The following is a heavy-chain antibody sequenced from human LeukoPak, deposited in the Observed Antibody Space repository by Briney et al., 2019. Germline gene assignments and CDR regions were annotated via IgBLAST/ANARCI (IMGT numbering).Heavy chain of an antibody. CDR3: ARYRIRGWELREGLDY. J-gene: IGHJ4*02. CDR2: IWYDGSNK. Sequence: QPGRSLVLSCAASGFTFSSYGMHWVRQAPGKGLEWVAVIWYDGSNKYYADSVKGRFNISRDNSKNMLYMQMNSLRAEDTAVYYCARYRIRGWELREGLDYWGQGTLVSVSS. V-gene: IGHV3-33*01. D-gene: IGHD1-26*01. CDR1: GFTFSSYG.